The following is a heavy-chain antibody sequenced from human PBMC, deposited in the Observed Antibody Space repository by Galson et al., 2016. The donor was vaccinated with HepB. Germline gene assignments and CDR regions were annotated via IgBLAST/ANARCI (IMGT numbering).Heavy chain of an antibody. Sequence: SLRLSCAAFGFSSSSYGMNWVRQAPGKGLEWVSSISSSSRYIYYADSLKGRFTISRDNAKNSLYLQMNSLRAEDTAVYYCARGHYDFWSGPSRRAFDIWGQGTMVTVSS. CDR2: ISSSSRYI. J-gene: IGHJ3*02. D-gene: IGHD3-3*01. CDR3: ARGHYDFWSGPSRRAFDI. CDR1: GFSSSSYG. V-gene: IGHV3-21*01.